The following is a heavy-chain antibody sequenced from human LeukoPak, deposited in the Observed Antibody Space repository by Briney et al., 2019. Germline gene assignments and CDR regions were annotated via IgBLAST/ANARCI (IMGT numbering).Heavy chain of an antibody. Sequence: ASVKVSCKASGYTFTGYYMHWVRQAPGQGLEWMGWINPNSGGTNYAQKFQGRVTMTRDTSISTAYMELSRLRSDDTAVYYCARGYYGSGSYYNLDAWGQGTTVTVSS. V-gene: IGHV1-2*02. CDR2: INPNSGGT. D-gene: IGHD3-10*01. CDR3: ARGYYGSGSYYNLDA. CDR1: GYTFTGYY. J-gene: IGHJ6*02.